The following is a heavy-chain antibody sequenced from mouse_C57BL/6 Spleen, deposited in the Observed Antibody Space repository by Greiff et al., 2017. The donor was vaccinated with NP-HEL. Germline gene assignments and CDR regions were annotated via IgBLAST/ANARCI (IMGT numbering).Heavy chain of an antibody. CDR1: GYTFTDYY. J-gene: IGHJ2*01. CDR2: IYPGSGNT. CDR3: ARGALVKGGAYFDY. V-gene: IGHV1-76*01. Sequence: QVQLQQSGAELVRPGASVKLSCKASGYTFTDYYINWVKQRPGKGLEWIARIYPGSGNTYYNEKFKGKATLTAEKSSSTAYMQRSSLTSEDSAVYFCARGALVKGGAYFDYWGQGTTLTVSS. D-gene: IGHD2-2*01.